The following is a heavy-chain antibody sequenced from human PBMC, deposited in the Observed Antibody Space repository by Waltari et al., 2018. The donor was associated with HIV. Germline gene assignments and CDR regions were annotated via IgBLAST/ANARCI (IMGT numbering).Heavy chain of an antibody. CDR3: AKGDRDIATPWDY. CDR2: ISYDGSNK. J-gene: IGHJ4*02. D-gene: IGHD2-15*01. Sequence: QVKLVESGGGVVQPGRSLRLSCAASGFPFSSYCMHWVRQAPGKGLEWVAVISYDGSNKYYADSVKGRFTISRDNSKNTLYLQMNSLRAEDTAVYYCAKGDRDIATPWDYWGQGTLVTVSS. V-gene: IGHV3-30*18. CDR1: GFPFSSYC.